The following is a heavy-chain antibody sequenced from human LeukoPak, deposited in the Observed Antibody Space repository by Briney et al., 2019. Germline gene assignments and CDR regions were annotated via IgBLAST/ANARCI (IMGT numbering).Heavy chain of an antibody. CDR1: VDILSSVP. CDR2: ISFDGKVK. V-gene: IGHV3-30*04. J-gene: IGHJ5*02. CDR3: ARDKIRGAPDNHDR. Sequence: GGSLRLSCAVSVDILSSVPMHWVRQAPGKGLEWVAVISFDGKVKKYADSAKGRFTISRDESKNTLYLEMNSLTIDDTAIFYCARDKIRGAPDNHDRSGQGTLVTVST. D-gene: IGHD1-1*01.